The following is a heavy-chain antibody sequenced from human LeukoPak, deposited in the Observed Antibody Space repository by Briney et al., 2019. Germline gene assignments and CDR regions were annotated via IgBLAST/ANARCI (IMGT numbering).Heavy chain of an antibody. V-gene: IGHV4-4*07. J-gene: IGHJ5*02. D-gene: IGHD3-3*01. Sequence: TSGTLSLTCTVSGGSISSYYWSWIRQPAGKGLEWIGRIYTSGSTNYNPSLKSRVTMSVDTSKNQFSLKLSSVTAADTAVYYCARETRDTTIFGVVTALRFDPWGQGTLVTVSS. CDR2: IYTSGST. CDR1: GGSISSYY. CDR3: ARETRDTTIFGVVTALRFDP.